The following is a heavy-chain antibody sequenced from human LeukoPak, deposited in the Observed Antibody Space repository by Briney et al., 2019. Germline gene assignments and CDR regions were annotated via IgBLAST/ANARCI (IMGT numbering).Heavy chain of an antibody. CDR2: IFASGTT. CDR1: GGSISSYY. V-gene: IGHV4-4*08. CDR3: AHGWGSFRGRFDS. D-gene: IGHD3-16*02. Sequence: SETLSLTCNLSGGSISSYYWSWIRQTPGRGLEWIGYIFASGTTNYNPSLKSRVTMSLDTSRNVFSLNLSSALPADTAVYFCAHGWGSFRGRFDSWARESWSPSP. J-gene: IGHJ4*02.